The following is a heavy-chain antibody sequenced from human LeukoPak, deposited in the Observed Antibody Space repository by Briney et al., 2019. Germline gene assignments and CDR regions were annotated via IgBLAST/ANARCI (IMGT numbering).Heavy chain of an antibody. Sequence: SETLSLTCTVSGGSISSYYWSWIRQPPGKGLEWIGYIYYSGSTNYNPSLKSRVTISGDTSKNQFSLKLSSVTAADTAVYYCTRRGGSSSSDWFDPWGQGTLVIVSS. J-gene: IGHJ5*02. CDR2: IYYSGST. V-gene: IGHV4-59*08. CDR3: TRRGGSSSSDWFDP. CDR1: GGSISSYY. D-gene: IGHD6-6*01.